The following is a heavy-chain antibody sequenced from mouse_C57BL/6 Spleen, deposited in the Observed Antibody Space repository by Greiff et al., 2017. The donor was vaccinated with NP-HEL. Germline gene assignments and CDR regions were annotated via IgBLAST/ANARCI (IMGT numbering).Heavy chain of an antibody. CDR2: IYWDDDK. CDR1: GFSLSTSGMG. J-gene: IGHJ4*01. Sequence: QVTLKECGPGILQSSQNLSLTCSFSGFSLSTSGMGVSWIRQPSGKGLEWLAHIYWDDDKRYNPSLKSRLTISKDTSRNQVFLKITSVDTADTATYYCARRARGGMDYWGQGTSVTVSS. D-gene: IGHD3-1*01. CDR3: ARRARGGMDY. V-gene: IGHV8-12*01.